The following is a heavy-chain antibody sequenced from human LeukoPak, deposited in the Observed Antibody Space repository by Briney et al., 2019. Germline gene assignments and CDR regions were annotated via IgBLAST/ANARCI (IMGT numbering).Heavy chain of an antibody. J-gene: IGHJ3*02. V-gene: IGHV3-21*01. D-gene: IGHD2-2*02. Sequence: SVKGRFTVSRDNAKKSMFLQMNSLRAEDTAVYYCARPYTLYDAFDIWGQGTMVTVSS. CDR3: ARPYTLYDAFDI.